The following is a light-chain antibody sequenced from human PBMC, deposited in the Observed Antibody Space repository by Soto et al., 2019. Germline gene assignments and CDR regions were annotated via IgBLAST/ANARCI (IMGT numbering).Light chain of an antibody. CDR1: QSISNH. Sequence: DIQMTQSPSSLSASVEDRVIITCRASQSISNHLNWYQQKPGKAPKLLIFAASSLQSGVPSRFSGSRSGPDFTLNISSLQPEDFATYYCQQSYSSPPTFGQGNTVEIK. J-gene: IGKJ1*01. CDR2: AAS. CDR3: QQSYSSPPT. V-gene: IGKV1-39*01.